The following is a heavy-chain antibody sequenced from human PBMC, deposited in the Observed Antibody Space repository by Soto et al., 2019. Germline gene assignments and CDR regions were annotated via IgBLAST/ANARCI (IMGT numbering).Heavy chain of an antibody. CDR2: INHRGST. J-gene: IGHJ4*02. V-gene: IGHV4-39*07. CDR1: GGSISSSSYY. CDR3: ARLRNCPAPAC. Sequence: SSETLSLTCAVSGGSISSSSYYWNWIRQPPGKGLEWIGEINHRGSTNYNPSLKSRVTISVDTSKKQFSLKLSSVTAADAAVYYCARLRNCPAPACWGQGTLVTVSS. D-gene: IGHD1-1*01.